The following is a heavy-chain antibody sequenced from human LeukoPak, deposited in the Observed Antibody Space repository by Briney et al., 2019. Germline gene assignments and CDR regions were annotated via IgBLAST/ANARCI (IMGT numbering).Heavy chain of an antibody. V-gene: IGHV3-9*01. D-gene: IGHD6-19*01. CDR2: ISWNSGSI. CDR1: GFTFDDYA. Sequence: GGSLRLSCAASGFTFDDYAMHWVRQAPGKGLEWVSGISWNSGSIGYADSVKGRFTISRDNAKNTLYLQMNSLRAEDTAVYYCARGYSSGLHFDYWGQGTLVTVSS. J-gene: IGHJ4*02. CDR3: ARGYSSGLHFDY.